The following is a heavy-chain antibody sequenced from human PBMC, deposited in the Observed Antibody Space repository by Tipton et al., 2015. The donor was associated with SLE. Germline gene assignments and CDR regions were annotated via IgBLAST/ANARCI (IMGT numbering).Heavy chain of an antibody. CDR2: IYYSGST. Sequence: TPSLTCTVSGGSISSYYWSWIRQPPGKGLEWIGYIYYSGSTNYNPSLKSRVTISVDTSKNQFSLKLSSVTAAGTAVYYCARHGVVPAAIGYWGQGTLVTVSS. D-gene: IGHD2-2*01. V-gene: IGHV4-59*08. CDR1: GGSISSYY. CDR3: ARHGVVPAAIGY. J-gene: IGHJ4*02.